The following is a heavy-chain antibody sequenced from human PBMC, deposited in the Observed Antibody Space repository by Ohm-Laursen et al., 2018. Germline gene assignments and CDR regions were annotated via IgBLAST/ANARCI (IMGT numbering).Heavy chain of an antibody. J-gene: IGHJ3*02. Sequence: SETLSLTWAVYGGSFSGYYWNWIRQPAGKGLEWIGRIYTSGSTNYNPSLKSRVTMSVDTSKNQFSLKLSSVTAADTAVYYCARESIEMDAFDIWGQGTMVTVSS. CDR1: GGSFSGYY. V-gene: IGHV4-4*07. D-gene: IGHD5-24*01. CDR2: IYTSGST. CDR3: ARESIEMDAFDI.